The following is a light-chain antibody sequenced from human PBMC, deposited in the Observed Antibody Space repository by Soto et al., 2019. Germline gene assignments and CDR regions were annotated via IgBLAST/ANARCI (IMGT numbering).Light chain of an antibody. V-gene: IGKV3-20*01. J-gene: IGKJ1*01. CDR3: HQFGTSAT. CDR2: GAS. CDR1: QSVSSTF. Sequence: EVVLTQSPDTLSLSPGERATLSCRASQSVSSTFLAWYQQRPGQAPRLLIYGASSRATGIPDRFSGSGAGTDVTLTITRLEAEEFALYDCHQFGTSATFGQGSKVEIK.